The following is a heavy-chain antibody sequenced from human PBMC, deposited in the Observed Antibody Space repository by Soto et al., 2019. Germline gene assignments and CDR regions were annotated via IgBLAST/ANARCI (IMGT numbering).Heavy chain of an antibody. CDR3: VKDRADYDILTGYYYYYYYMDV. J-gene: IGHJ6*03. D-gene: IGHD3-9*01. CDR2: ISSNGGST. CDR1: GFTFSSYA. V-gene: IGHV3-64D*09. Sequence: GGSLRLSCSASGFTFSSYAMHWVRQAPGKGLEYVSAISSNGGSTYYADSVKGRFTISRDNSKNTLYLQMSSLRAEETAVYYCVKDRADYDILTGYYYYYYYMDVWGKGTTVTVSS.